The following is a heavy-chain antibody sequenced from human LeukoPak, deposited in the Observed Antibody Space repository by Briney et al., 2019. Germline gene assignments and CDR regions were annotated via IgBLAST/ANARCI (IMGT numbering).Heavy chain of an antibody. J-gene: IGHJ3*02. D-gene: IGHD6-19*01. V-gene: IGHV4-59*01. CDR3: ARAVADAFDI. CDR1: GGSISSYY. Sequence: SETLSLTCTVSGGSISSYYWSWIRQPPGKGLEWIGYIYYSGSTNYNPSLKSRVTISVDTSKNQFSLKLSSVTAADTAVYYCARAVADAFDIWGQGTMVTVSS. CDR2: IYYSGST.